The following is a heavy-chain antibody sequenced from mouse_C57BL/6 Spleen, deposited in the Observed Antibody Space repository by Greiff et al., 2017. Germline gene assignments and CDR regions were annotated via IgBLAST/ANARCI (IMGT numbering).Heavy chain of an antibody. V-gene: IGHV7-1*01. J-gene: IGHJ4*01. Sequence: EVKLLESGGGLVQSGRSLRLSCATSGFTFSDFYMEWVRQAPGKGLEWIAASRNKANDYTTEYSASVKGRFIVSRDTSQSILYLQMNALIAEDTAIYYCARYDYSNYVAMDYWGQGTSVTVSS. CDR3: ARYDYSNYVAMDY. CDR1: GFTFSDFY. D-gene: IGHD2-5*01. CDR2: SRNKANDYTT.